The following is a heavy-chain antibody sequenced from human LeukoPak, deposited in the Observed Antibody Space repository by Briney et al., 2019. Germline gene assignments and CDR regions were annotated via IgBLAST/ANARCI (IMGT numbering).Heavy chain of an antibody. CDR2: ISSSSSTI. CDR3: AREFSGSNYGFPLDY. Sequence: GGSLRLSCAASGFTFSSHGMNWVRQAPGKGLEWVSYISSSSSTIYYADSVKGRFTISRDNAKNSLYLQMNSLRAEDTAVYYCAREFSGSNYGFPLDYWGQGTLVTVSS. CDR1: GFTFSSHG. D-gene: IGHD1-26*01. J-gene: IGHJ4*02. V-gene: IGHV3-48*01.